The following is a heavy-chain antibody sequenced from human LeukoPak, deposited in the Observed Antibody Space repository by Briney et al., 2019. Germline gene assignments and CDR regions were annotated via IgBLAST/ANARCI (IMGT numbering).Heavy chain of an antibody. CDR1: GYTFTGYY. Sequence: ASVKVSCKASGYTFTGYYMHWVRQAPGQGLEWMGWINPNSGGTNYAQKFQGRVTMTRDTSISTAYMELSSLRSEDTAVYYCARGHRVLMVYAILGSRGYYMDVWGKGTTVTVSS. CDR2: INPNSGGT. CDR3: ARGHRVLMVYAILGSRGYYMDV. J-gene: IGHJ6*03. V-gene: IGHV1-2*02. D-gene: IGHD2-8*01.